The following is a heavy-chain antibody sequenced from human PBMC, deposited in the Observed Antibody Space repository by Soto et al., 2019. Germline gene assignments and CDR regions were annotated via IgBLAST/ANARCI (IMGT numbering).Heavy chain of an antibody. CDR3: TSPELRGVIRWPVYYYGMDV. J-gene: IGHJ6*02. CDR2: IRSKANSYAT. CDR1: GFTFSGSA. V-gene: IGHV3-73*01. Sequence: GGSLRLSCAASGFTFSGSAMHWVRQASGKGLEWVGRIRSKANSYATAYAASVKGRFTISRDDSKNTAYLQMNSLKTEDTAVYYCTSPELRGVIRWPVYYYGMDVWGQGTTVTVSS. D-gene: IGHD3-10*01.